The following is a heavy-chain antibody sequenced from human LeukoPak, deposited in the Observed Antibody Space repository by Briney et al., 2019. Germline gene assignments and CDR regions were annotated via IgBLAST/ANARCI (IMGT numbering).Heavy chain of an antibody. Sequence: ASVKVSCKASGYTFTGYYMHWVRQAPGQGLAWMGWINPNSGGTNYAQKFQGRVTMTRDTSISTAYMELSRLRSDDTAVYYCARGRSIAVAGRNIAPLDNDYWGQGTLVTVSS. V-gene: IGHV1-2*02. CDR2: INPNSGGT. J-gene: IGHJ4*02. CDR1: GYTFTGYY. D-gene: IGHD6-19*01. CDR3: ARGRSIAVAGRNIAPLDNDY.